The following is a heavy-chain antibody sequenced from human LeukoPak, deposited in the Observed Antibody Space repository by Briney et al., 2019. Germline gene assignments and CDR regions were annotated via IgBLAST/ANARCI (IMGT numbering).Heavy chain of an antibody. V-gene: IGHV3-21*01. CDR3: ARDLQEFDS. Sequence: GGSLRLSCAASGFGFNTYTTNWVRQAPGKGLEWVASIISSSASISYADSMKGRFTISRDNAKKTVYLHMSSVRAEDTAVYYCARDLQEFDSWGQGTLVTVSS. CDR1: GFGFNTYT. CDR2: IISSSASI. J-gene: IGHJ4*02.